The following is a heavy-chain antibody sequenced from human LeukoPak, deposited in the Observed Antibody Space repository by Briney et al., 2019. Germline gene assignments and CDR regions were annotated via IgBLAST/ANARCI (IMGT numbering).Heavy chain of an antibody. Sequence: PGGSLRLSCAASGFTFSSYAMSWVRQAPGKGLEWVSAISGSGGSTYYADSVKGRFTISRDNSKNTPYLQMNSLRAEDTAVYYCAKADSSGWYRRGGAFDIWGQGTMVTVSS. J-gene: IGHJ3*02. CDR3: AKADSSGWYRRGGAFDI. V-gene: IGHV3-23*01. CDR2: ISGSGGST. CDR1: GFTFSSYA. D-gene: IGHD6-19*01.